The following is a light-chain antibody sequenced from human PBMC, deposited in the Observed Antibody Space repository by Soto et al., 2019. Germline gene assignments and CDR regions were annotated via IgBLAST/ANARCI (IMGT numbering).Light chain of an antibody. V-gene: IGKV3-20*01. J-gene: IGKJ1*01. CDR2: GAS. Sequence: EVVLTQSPGTLSLSPGERATLSCRASQSVSSSYLAWYQQKPGQAPSLLIYGASTRATDIPDRISGSGSGTDFTLTSSRLEPEDFAVYYCQHYGSTPWTFGQGTKVEIK. CDR3: QHYGSTPWT. CDR1: QSVSSSY.